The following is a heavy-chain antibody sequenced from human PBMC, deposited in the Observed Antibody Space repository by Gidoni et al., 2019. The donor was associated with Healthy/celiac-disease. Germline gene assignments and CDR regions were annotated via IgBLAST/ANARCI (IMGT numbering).Heavy chain of an antibody. Sequence: DVQLVQSGAEVKKPGESLRTSGTGSGYSFTPYWISRVRQMPGKGLEWMGRIDPSDSYTNYSQSFQGHVTSSADKSISTAYLQWSSLKASDTAMYYCARSPGGYYDSSGAREAFDIWGQGTMVTVSS. D-gene: IGHD3-22*01. V-gene: IGHV5-10-1*01. CDR2: IDPSDSYT. CDR1: GYSFTPYW. J-gene: IGHJ3*02. CDR3: ARSPGGYYDSSGAREAFDI.